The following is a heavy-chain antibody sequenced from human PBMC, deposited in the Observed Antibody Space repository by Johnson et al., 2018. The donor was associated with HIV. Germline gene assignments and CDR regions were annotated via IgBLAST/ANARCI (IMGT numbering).Heavy chain of an antibody. CDR2: IKSKTDGGTT. CDR1: GFTFSNAW. J-gene: IGHJ3*02. D-gene: IGHD1-26*01. Sequence: VQLVESGGGLVKPGGSLRLSCAASGFTFSNAWMSWVRQAPGKGLEWVGRIKSKTDGGTTDYAAPVKGRFTISRDDSKNTLYLQMNSLRAEDTAVYYCAKEGSGSYYDVVAFDIWGQGTMVTVSS. CDR3: AKEGSGSYYDVVAFDI. V-gene: IGHV3-15*01.